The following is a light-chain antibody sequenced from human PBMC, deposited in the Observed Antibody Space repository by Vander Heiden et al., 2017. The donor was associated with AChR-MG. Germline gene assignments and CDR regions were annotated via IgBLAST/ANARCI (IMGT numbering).Light chain of an antibody. CDR3: SSYTVRTTLV. J-gene: IGLJ3*02. V-gene: IGLV2-14*03. CDR1: NSDVASFNY. CDR2: DVT. Sequence: QSALTQPASISGSPGQSITISCTGSNSDVASFNYVAWYQRHPGKAPKLIIYDVTKRPSGVSHRFSGSKSGSTASLTISGLQAEDEADYLCSSYTVRTTLVFGGGTKLIVL.